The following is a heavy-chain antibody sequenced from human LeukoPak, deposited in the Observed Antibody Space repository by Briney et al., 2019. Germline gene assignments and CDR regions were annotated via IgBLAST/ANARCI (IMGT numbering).Heavy chain of an antibody. D-gene: IGHD3-10*01. V-gene: IGHV4-39*07. CDR2: IYYSGST. J-gene: IGHJ3*02. Sequence: SETLSLTCTVSGGSISSSSYYWGWIRQPPGKGLEWIGSIYYSGSTNYNPSLKSRVTISVDTSKNQFSLKLSSVTAADTAVYYCARLEPRDLFGNDAFDIWGQGTMVTVSS. CDR3: ARLEPRDLFGNDAFDI. CDR1: GGSISSSSYY.